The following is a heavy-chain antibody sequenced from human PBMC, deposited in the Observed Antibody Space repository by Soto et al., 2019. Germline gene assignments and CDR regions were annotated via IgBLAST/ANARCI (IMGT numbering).Heavy chain of an antibody. D-gene: IGHD1-26*01. Sequence: SGPTLVNPTQTLTLTCTFSGFSLSTSGMCVSWIRQPPGKALEWLARIDWDDDKYYSTSLKTRLTISKDTSKNQVVLTMTNMDPVDTATYYCARIRCLVGSRHRYFDYCGEGTLVTVSS. CDR2: IDWDDDK. CDR1: GFSLSTSGMC. V-gene: IGHV2-70*11. J-gene: IGHJ4*02. CDR3: ARIRCLVGSRHRYFDY.